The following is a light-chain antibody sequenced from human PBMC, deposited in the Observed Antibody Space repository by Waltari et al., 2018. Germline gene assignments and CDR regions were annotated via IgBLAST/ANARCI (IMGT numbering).Light chain of an antibody. Sequence: QLMLTQSPSASASLGDSVKLTCTLSSGHSTYAIAWHPQQPATGPRYLMKVNNDGTHSKGDGIPDRFSGSSSGAERSLTISSLQSEDDAEYYCQTWGPGIRVFGGGTKLTVL. J-gene: IGLJ3*02. V-gene: IGLV4-69*01. CDR1: SGHSTYA. CDR2: VNNDGTH. CDR3: QTWGPGIRV.